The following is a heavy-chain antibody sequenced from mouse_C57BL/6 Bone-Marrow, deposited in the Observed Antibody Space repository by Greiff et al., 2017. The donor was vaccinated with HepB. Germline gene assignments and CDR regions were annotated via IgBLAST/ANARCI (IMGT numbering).Heavy chain of an antibody. CDR1: GYTFTSYW. J-gene: IGHJ4*01. CDR3: ARTSSYSNYAMDY. V-gene: IGHV1-64*01. D-gene: IGHD2-5*01. Sequence: QVQLQQPGAELVKPGASVKLSCKASGYTFTSYWMHWVKQRPGQGLEWIGMIHPNSGSTNYNEKFKSKATLTVDKSSSTAYMQLSSLTSEDSAVYYCARTSSYSNYAMDYWGQGTSVTVSS. CDR2: IHPNSGST.